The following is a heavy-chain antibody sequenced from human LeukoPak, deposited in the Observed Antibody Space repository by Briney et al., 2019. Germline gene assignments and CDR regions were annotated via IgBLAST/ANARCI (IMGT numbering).Heavy chain of an antibody. J-gene: IGHJ3*02. CDR3: AKDSDFWSGYPYAFDM. Sequence: GGSLRLSCAASGFTFSTYWMNWVRQAPGKGLEWVAIIWYDGSKKYYGDSVKGRFTISRDNSKNTLYLQMNSLRAEDTAVYYCAKDSDFWSGYPYAFDMWGQGTMVTVSS. CDR2: IWYDGSKK. V-gene: IGHV3-33*06. CDR1: GFTFSTYW. D-gene: IGHD3-3*01.